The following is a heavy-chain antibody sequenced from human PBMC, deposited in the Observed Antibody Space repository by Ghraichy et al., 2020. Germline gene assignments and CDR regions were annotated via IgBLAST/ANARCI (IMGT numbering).Heavy chain of an antibody. CDR1: GFTFDDYA. Sequence: GGSLRLSCAASGFTFDDYAMHWVRQAPGKGLEWVSGISWNSGSIGYADSVKGRFTISRDNAKNSLYLQMNSLRAEDTALYYCAKAKGNCSGGSCPQEYYFDYWGQGTLVTVSS. J-gene: IGHJ4*02. V-gene: IGHV3-9*01. CDR2: ISWNSGSI. CDR3: AKAKGNCSGGSCPQEYYFDY. D-gene: IGHD2-15*01.